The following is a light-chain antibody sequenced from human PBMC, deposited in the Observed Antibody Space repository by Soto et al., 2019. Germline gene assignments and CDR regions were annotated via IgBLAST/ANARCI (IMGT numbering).Light chain of an antibody. CDR2: AND. J-gene: IGLJ2*01. Sequence: QSVLTQPPSASGTPGQRVTISCSGSSSNIGSNPVNWYQQLPGTAPKLLIYANDQRPSGVPARFSGSKSGTSASLAISVLQSEDEADYYCAAWDDSLSAYVVFGGGTKLTVL. CDR1: SSNIGSNP. CDR3: AAWDDSLSAYVV. V-gene: IGLV1-44*01.